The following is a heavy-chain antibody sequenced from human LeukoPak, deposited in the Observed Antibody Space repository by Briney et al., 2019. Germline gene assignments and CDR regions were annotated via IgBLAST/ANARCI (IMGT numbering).Heavy chain of an antibody. Sequence: GSVKVSCKASGYTFTSYYMHWVRQAPGQGLEWRGIINPSGGSTSYAQKFQGRVTMTRDTSTSTVYMELSSLRSEDTAVYYCARGNLVESSLVEAFDIGGQGTMVTVSS. V-gene: IGHV1-46*01. J-gene: IGHJ3*02. D-gene: IGHD6-13*01. CDR2: INPSGGST. CDR3: ARGNLVESSLVEAFDI. CDR1: GYTFTSYY.